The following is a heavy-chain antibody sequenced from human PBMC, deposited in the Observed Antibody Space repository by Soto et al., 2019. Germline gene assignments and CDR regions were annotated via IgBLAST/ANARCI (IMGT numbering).Heavy chain of an antibody. CDR1: GYTFISYG. Sequence: QLHLVQSGAEVKKPGASVKVSCKASGYTFISYGINWVRQAPGQGLEWVGWISPYNGDATHAQKFQGRVTMTTDTSTSTAYMELRSLRSDDTAIYFCARGSSVSFGTLGNWFDPWGQGTLVTVSS. D-gene: IGHD3-10*01. V-gene: IGHV1-18*01. CDR2: ISPYNGDA. CDR3: ARGSSVSFGTLGNWFDP. J-gene: IGHJ5*02.